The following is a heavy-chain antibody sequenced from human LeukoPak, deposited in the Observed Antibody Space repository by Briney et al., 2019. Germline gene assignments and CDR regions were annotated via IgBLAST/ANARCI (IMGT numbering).Heavy chain of an antibody. Sequence: GGSLRLSCAASGFTFSSYAMSWVRQAPGKGLEWASAISGSGGSTYYADSVKGRFTISRDNSKNTLYLQMNSLRAEDTAVYYCAKDRYYYDSSGYLSHWGQGTLVTVSS. CDR3: AKDRYYYDSSGYLSH. D-gene: IGHD3-22*01. J-gene: IGHJ4*02. CDR2: ISGSGGST. V-gene: IGHV3-23*01. CDR1: GFTFSSYA.